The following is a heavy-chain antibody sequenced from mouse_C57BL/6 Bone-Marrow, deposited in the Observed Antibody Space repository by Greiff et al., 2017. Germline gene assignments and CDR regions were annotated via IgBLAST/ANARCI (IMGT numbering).Heavy chain of an antibody. V-gene: IGHV5-6*02. CDR2: ISSGGSYT. Sequence: EVKLMESGGDLVKPGGSLKLSCAASGFTFSSYGMSWVRQTPYKRLEWVATISSGGSYTYYPDSVKGRFTISSDNAKNTLYLQMSSLKSEDTAMYYCARRWLPHYYAMDYWGQGTSVTGSS. J-gene: IGHJ4*01. CDR1: GFTFSSYG. CDR3: ARRWLPHYYAMDY. D-gene: IGHD2-2*01.